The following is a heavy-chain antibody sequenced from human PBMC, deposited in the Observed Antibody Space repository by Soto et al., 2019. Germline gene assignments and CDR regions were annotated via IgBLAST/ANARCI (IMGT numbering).Heavy chain of an antibody. D-gene: IGHD3-3*01. J-gene: IGHJ4*02. CDR2: IYYSGST. Sequence: QVQLQESGPGLVKPSQTLSLTCTVSGGSVSSGGYFWSWIRQHPGKGLEWIGYIYYSGSTYYNPSLKSRVTISVDTSQNQFSLKLSSVTAADTAVYYCARLRGETIFGSYYFDYWAREPWSPSPQ. V-gene: IGHV4-31*03. CDR3: ARLRGETIFGSYYFDY. CDR1: GGSVSSGGYF.